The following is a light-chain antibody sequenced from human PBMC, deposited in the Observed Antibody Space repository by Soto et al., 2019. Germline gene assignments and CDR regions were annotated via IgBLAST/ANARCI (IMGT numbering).Light chain of an antibody. J-gene: IGKJ4*01. Sequence: DIQMTQSPSSLSASVGDRVTITCRASQSISSYLNWYQQKPGKAPKLLIYAASSLQSGVPSRFSGSGSGTIFTFTISILQPEDFATYYCQQSYSTPHTFGGGTKGDIK. V-gene: IGKV1-39*01. CDR1: QSISSY. CDR3: QQSYSTPHT. CDR2: AAS.